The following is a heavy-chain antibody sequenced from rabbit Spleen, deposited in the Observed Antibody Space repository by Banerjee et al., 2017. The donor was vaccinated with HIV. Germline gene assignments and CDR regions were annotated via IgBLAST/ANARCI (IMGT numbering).Heavy chain of an antibody. CDR3: ARNMWSNNNNL. J-gene: IGHJ4*01. CDR1: GFSFSDRDV. Sequence: QEQLVESGGGLVKPEGSLTLTCKASGFSFSDRDVMCWVHQAPGKGLEWIACINIVTGKSVYASWAKGRFTMSRTSSTTVTLQMTSLTAADTATYFCARNMWSNNNNLWGPGTLVTVS. V-gene: IGHV1S45*01. CDR2: INIVTGKS.